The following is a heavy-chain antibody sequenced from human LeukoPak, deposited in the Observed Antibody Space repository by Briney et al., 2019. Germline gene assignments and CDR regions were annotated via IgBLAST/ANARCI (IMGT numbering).Heavy chain of an antibody. Sequence: GASVKVSCKASGGTFSSYAISWVRQAPGQGLEWMAGIIPIFGTANYAQKFQGRVTITTDESTSTAYMELSSLRSEDTAVYYCAMPGDPYYYDSSGYYYLDYWGQGTLVTVSS. V-gene: IGHV1-69*05. J-gene: IGHJ4*02. CDR1: GGTFSSYA. D-gene: IGHD3-22*01. CDR2: IIPIFGTA. CDR3: AMPGDPYYYDSSGYYYLDY.